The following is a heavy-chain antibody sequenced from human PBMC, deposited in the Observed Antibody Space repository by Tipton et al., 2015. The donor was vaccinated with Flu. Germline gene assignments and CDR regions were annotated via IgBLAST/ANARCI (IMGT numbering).Heavy chain of an antibody. CDR3: ARDSVVGATVD. CDR1: GYTFTSYG. J-gene: IGHJ4*02. Sequence: QVQLVQSGAEVKKPGASVKVSCKASGYTFTSYGISWVRQAPGQGLEWMGRINPNSGGTNYAQKFQGRVTMTRDTSISTAYMELSRLRSDDTAVYYCARDSVVGATVDWGQGTLVTVSS. D-gene: IGHD1-26*01. V-gene: IGHV1-2*06. CDR2: INPNSGGT.